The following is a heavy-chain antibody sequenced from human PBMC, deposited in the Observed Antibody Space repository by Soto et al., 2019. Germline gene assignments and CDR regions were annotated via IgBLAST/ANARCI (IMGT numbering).Heavy chain of an antibody. D-gene: IGHD3-22*01. CDR2: INPSGCST. J-gene: IGHJ4*02. V-gene: IGHV1-46*03. CDR1: GYTFTIYY. CDR3: AREDNYDSSGSIFDY. Sequence: GASVKVSCEASGYTFTIYYMHWVRQAPGQGLEWMGIINPSGCSTSYAKKLQGRVTTTRDTSTSTVYMELSSLRSEDTAVYYCAREDNYDSSGSIFDYWGQGTLVPVSS.